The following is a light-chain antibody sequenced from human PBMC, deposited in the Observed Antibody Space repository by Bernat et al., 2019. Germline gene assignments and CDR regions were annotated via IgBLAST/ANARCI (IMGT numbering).Light chain of an antibody. CDR3: QAWDSSTGV. CDR1: RLAN. J-gene: IGLJ3*02. V-gene: IGLV3-1*01. Sequence: SYELTQPPSVSVSPGQTASITCSGARLANTCWYQQKPGQSPVVVIFRDNKRPSGIPERFSGSNSGNTATLTISGTQAMDEADYYCQAWDSSTGVFGGGTKLTVL. CDR2: RDN.